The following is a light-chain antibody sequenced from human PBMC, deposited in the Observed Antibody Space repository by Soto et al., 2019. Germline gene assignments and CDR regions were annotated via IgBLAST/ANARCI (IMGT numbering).Light chain of an antibody. CDR3: SAFTGTTYV. CDR1: SSDVGGNKY. Sequence: ALTQPASVSGPPGQSITISCTGSSSDVGGNKYVSWYQQYPGKAPKLMICDVSNRPSGVSNRFSGSKSGNTASLTISGLQAEDEADYYCSAFTGTTYVFGTGTKVTVL. J-gene: IGLJ1*01. CDR2: DVS. V-gene: IGLV2-14*01.